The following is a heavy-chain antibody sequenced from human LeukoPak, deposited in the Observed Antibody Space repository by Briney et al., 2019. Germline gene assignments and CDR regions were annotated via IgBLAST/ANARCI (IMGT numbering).Heavy chain of an antibody. D-gene: IGHD5-12*01. CDR1: GFTVSSNY. V-gene: IGHV3-66*02. Sequence: GGSLRLSRAASGFTVSSNYMSWVRQAPGKGLEWVSVIYSGGSTYYADSVKGRFTISRDNSKNTLYLQMNSLRAEDTAVYYCARVGTGHDYDYYGMDVWGQGTTVTVSS. CDR2: IYSGGST. CDR3: ARVGTGHDYDYYGMDV. J-gene: IGHJ6*02.